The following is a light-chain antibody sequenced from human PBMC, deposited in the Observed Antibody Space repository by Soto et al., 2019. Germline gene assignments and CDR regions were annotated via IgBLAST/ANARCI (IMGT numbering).Light chain of an antibody. Sequence: QSALTQPASVSGSPGQSITISCTGTSSDVGGYNYVSWYQQHPGKAPKLMIYDVNTRPSGVSNRFSDSKSGNTASLTISGLQAEDEADYYCSSYTSSISFGGGTKVTVL. V-gene: IGLV2-14*01. CDR1: SSDVGGYNY. J-gene: IGLJ2*01. CDR3: SSYTSSIS. CDR2: DVN.